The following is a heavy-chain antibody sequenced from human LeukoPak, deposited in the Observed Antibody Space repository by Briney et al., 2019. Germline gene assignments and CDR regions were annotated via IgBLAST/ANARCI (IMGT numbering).Heavy chain of an antibody. CDR1: GFSFSTYE. J-gene: IGHJ4*02. D-gene: IGHD6-19*01. V-gene: IGHV3-48*03. CDR3: SLLAVASPQDY. Sequence: GGSLRLSCAASGFSFSTYEMHWVRQAPGKGLEWVSDISSGGTITYYADSVRGRFTTSRDNAKNLPYLQMHSLRAEDTAIYYCSLLAVASPQDYWGQGTLVTVSS. CDR2: ISSGGTIT.